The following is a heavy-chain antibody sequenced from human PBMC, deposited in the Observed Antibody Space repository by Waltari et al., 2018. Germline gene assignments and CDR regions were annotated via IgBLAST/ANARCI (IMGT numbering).Heavy chain of an antibody. V-gene: IGHV2-70*01. CDR2: IDWADDK. Sequence: QVTLRESGPALVKPTQTLTLTCTFSGFYFSTIGRCVSCIRHPRGKALEWLALIDWADDKYYSTSLKNRLTISKDTSKNQVVLTMTNMDPVDTATYYCARIRTGALRYCSSTSCYRNYYYYGMDVWGQGTTVTVSS. CDR3: ARIRTGALRYCSSTSCYRNYYYYGMDV. J-gene: IGHJ6*02. CDR1: GFYFSTIGRC. D-gene: IGHD2-2*02.